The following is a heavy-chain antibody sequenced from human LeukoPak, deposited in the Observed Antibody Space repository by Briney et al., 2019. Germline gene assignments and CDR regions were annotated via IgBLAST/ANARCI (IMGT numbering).Heavy chain of an antibody. D-gene: IGHD5-18*01. CDR3: ARADVETAMVPDY. CDR2: ISSSSSYI. J-gene: IGHJ4*02. CDR1: GFTFSSYS. V-gene: IGHV3-21*01. Sequence: GGSLRLSCAASGFTFSSYSMNWVRQAPGKGLEWVSSISSSSSYIYYADSVKGRFTISRDNAKNSLYLQMNSLRAEDTAVYYCARADVETAMVPDYWGQGTLVTVSS.